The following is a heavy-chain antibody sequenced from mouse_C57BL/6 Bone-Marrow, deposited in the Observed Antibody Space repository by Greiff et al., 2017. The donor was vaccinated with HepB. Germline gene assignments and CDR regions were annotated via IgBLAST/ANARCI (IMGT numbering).Heavy chain of an antibody. CDR3: ARPITTVVALHWYFDV. CDR2: IYPGSGST. Sequence: QVQLQQPGAELVKPGASVKMSCKASGYTFTSYWITWVKQRPGQGLEWIGDIYPGSGSTNYNEKFKSKATLTVDTSSSTAYMQLSSLTSEDSAVYYCARPITTVVALHWYFDVWGTGTTVTVSS. D-gene: IGHD1-1*01. CDR1: GYTFTSYW. J-gene: IGHJ1*03. V-gene: IGHV1-55*01.